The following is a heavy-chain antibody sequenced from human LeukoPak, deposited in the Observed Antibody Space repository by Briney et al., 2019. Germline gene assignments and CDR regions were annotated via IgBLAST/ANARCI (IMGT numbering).Heavy chain of an antibody. V-gene: IGHV1-69*13. D-gene: IGHD3-3*01. Sequence: GASVKVSCKASGYTFTSYAMNWVRQAPGQGLEWMGGIIPIFGTANYAQKFQGRVTITADESTSTAYMELSSLRSEDTAVYYCARDYDFYGMDVWGQGTTVTVSS. J-gene: IGHJ6*02. CDR3: ARDYDFYGMDV. CDR2: IIPIFGTA. CDR1: GYTFTSYA.